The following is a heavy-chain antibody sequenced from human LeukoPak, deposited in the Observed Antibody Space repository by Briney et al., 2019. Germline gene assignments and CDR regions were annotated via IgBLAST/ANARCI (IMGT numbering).Heavy chain of an antibody. Sequence: PGGSLRLSCAASGFTFSSYAMGWVRQAPGKGLEWVSAISGSGGSTYYADSVKGRFTISRDNSKNTLYLQMSSLRAEDTAVYYCAEPEGGYYDIRPDWGQGTLVTVSS. V-gene: IGHV3-23*01. CDR2: ISGSGGST. CDR3: AEPEGGYYDIRPD. D-gene: IGHD3-22*01. CDR1: GFTFSSYA. J-gene: IGHJ4*02.